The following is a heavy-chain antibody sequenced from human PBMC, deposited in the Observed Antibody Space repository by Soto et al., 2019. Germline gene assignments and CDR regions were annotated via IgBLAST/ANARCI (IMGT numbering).Heavy chain of an antibody. Sequence: QVQLVESGGGVVQPGRSLRLSCAASGFTVSAYTMHWVRQAPGKGLEWVAVISSDGNHKYYTDSVKGRFTISRDTSTNTLYLQMNSLRAEDTAVYYCTRWEPPPFEYWGQGTLVTVSS. J-gene: IGHJ4*02. D-gene: IGHD1-26*01. CDR1: GFTVSAYT. V-gene: IGHV3-30-3*01. CDR3: TRWEPPPFEY. CDR2: ISSDGNHK.